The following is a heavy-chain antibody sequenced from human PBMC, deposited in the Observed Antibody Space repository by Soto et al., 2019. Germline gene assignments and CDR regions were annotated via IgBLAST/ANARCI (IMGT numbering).Heavy chain of an antibody. CDR3: ATLGYCSSTSCYGFNY. CDR2: INPSGGST. D-gene: IGHD2-2*01. CDR1: GYTFTSYY. Sequence: VASVKVSCKASGYTFTSYYMHWVRQAPGQGLEWMGIINPSGGSTSYAQKFQGRVTMTRDTSTSTVYMELSSLRSEDTAVYYCATLGYCSSTSCYGFNYWGQGTLVTVSS. V-gene: IGHV1-46*03. J-gene: IGHJ4*02.